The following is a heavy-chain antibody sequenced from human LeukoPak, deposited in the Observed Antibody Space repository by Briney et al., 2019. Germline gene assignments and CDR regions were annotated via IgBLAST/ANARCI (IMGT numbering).Heavy chain of an antibody. J-gene: IGHJ3*02. Sequence: GESLKISCQGSGSSFTSYWIGWVRQLPGKGLEWMGIIYPGDSDTRNSPSFQGPVTISADKSISTSYLQWSSLKASDTSMYYSARPPPLSLHYRRPYDSSGYYSDDAFDIWGQGTMVTVSS. CDR1: GSSFTSYW. D-gene: IGHD3-22*01. CDR3: ARPPPLSLHYRRPYDSSGYYSDDAFDI. V-gene: IGHV5-51*01. CDR2: IYPGDSDT.